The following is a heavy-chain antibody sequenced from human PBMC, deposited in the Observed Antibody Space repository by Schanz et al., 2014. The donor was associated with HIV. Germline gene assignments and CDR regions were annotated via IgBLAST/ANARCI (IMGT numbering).Heavy chain of an antibody. CDR3: ASQYSNYDSSRRYHWYFDL. Sequence: QVQLVQSGAAVEKPGASVKVSCKASGYTFTDYFVHWGRQAPGQGLEWMGWINPNEGDTKFAQKFRGRVTMTRDTSISTAYMELTRLRFDDTAVYYCASQYSNYDSSRRYHWYFDLWGRGTLVTVST. CDR1: GYTFTDYF. J-gene: IGHJ2*01. CDR2: INPNEGDT. D-gene: IGHD4-4*01. V-gene: IGHV1-2*02.